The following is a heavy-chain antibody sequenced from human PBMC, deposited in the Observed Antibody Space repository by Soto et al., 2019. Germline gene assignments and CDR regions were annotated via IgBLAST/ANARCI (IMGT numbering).Heavy chain of an antibody. J-gene: IGHJ5*02. V-gene: IGHV3-30*18. Sequence: GGPLRLSCAASWFTFSSYDMHWVRQAPGKGLEWVAVISDDGSNKYYADSVKGRFTISRDNSKNTLYLQMNSLRAEDTAVYYCAKGGVTTLDWFDPWGQGALVTVSS. CDR3: AKGGVTTLDWFDP. CDR2: ISDDGSNK. D-gene: IGHD4-4*01. CDR1: WFTFSSYD.